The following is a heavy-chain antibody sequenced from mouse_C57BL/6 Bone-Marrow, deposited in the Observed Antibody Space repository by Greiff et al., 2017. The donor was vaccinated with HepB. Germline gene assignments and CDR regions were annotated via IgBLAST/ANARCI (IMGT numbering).Heavy chain of an antibody. CDR1: GYTFTSYG. V-gene: IGHV1-81*01. CDR2: IYPRSGNT. D-gene: IGHD2-1*01. CDR3: GRGKVYYGNSFAY. Sequence: VKLMESGAELARPGASVKLSCKASGYTFTSYGISWVKQRTGQGLEWIGEIYPRSGNTYYNEKFKGKATLTADKSSSTAYMELRSLTSEDSAVYFCGRGKVYYGNSFAYWGQGTLVTVSA. J-gene: IGHJ3*01.